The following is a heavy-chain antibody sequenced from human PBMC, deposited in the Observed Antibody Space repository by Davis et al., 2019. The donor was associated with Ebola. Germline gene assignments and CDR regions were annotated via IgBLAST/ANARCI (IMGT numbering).Heavy chain of an antibody. D-gene: IGHD5-24*01. CDR2: ISDSGGST. CDR1: GFRFSNYA. J-gene: IGHJ5*02. Sequence: GESLKISCAASGFRFSNYAMSWVRQAPGKGLEWVSGISDSGGSTFYPDSVKGRFTISRDNSKNTMYLQMNSLRAEDTAVYYCARMRWLQSNWFDPWGQGTLVTVSS. CDR3: ARMRWLQSNWFDP. V-gene: IGHV3-23*01.